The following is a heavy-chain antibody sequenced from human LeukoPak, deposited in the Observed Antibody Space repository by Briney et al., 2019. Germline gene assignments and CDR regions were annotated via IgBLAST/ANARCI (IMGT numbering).Heavy chain of an antibody. J-gene: IGHJ6*02. D-gene: IGHD3-3*01. Sequence: ASVKVSCKASGYTFTGYYMHWVRQAPGQGLEWMGRINPNSGGTNYAQKFQGRVTMTRDTSISTAYMELSRLRSDDTAVYYCARDLGYDFWSGYHYGMDVWGQGTTVTVSS. CDR3: ARDLGYDFWSGYHYGMDV. V-gene: IGHV1-2*06. CDR1: GYTFTGYY. CDR2: INPNSGGT.